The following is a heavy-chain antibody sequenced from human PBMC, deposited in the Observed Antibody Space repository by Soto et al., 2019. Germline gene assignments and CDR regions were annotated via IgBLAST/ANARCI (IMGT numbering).Heavy chain of an antibody. CDR2: INSDGSST. V-gene: IGHV3-74*01. J-gene: IGHJ6*02. Sequence: PGGSLSLSCAASGFTFSSYWMHWVRQAPGKGLVLVSRINSDGSSTSYADSVKGRFTISRDNAKNTLYLQMNSLRAEDTAVYYCARVQLTTVTTSYYYYYGMDVWGQGTTVTVSS. D-gene: IGHD4-4*01. CDR3: ARVQLTTVTTSYYYYYGMDV. CDR1: GFTFSSYW.